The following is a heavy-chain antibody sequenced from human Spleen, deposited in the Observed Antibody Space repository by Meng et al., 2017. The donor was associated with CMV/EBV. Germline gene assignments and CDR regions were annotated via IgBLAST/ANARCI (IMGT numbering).Heavy chain of an antibody. Sequence: GGSLRLSCAASGFTFSSYEMNWVRQAPGKGLEWVSYISSSGSTIYYADSVKGRFTISRDNSKNTLYLQMNNLRPEDTAVYYCAREIVGALDYWGQGTLVTVSS. V-gene: IGHV3-48*03. D-gene: IGHD1-26*01. CDR2: ISSSGSTI. J-gene: IGHJ4*02. CDR1: GFTFSSYE. CDR3: AREIVGALDY.